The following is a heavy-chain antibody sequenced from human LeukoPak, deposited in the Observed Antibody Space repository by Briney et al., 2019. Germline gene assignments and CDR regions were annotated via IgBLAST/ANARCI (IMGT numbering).Heavy chain of an antibody. CDR1: GGSVSSGSYY. V-gene: IGHV4-61*01. CDR3: ARRKLNTVIDAFDI. CDR2: IYYSGST. D-gene: IGHD1-14*01. Sequence: PSETLSLTCTVSGGSVSSGSYYRSWIRQPPGKGLEWIGYIYYSGSTNYNPSLKSRVTLSVDTSKNQFSLKLSSVTAADTAVYYCARRKLNTVIDAFDIWGQGTMVTVSS. J-gene: IGHJ3*02.